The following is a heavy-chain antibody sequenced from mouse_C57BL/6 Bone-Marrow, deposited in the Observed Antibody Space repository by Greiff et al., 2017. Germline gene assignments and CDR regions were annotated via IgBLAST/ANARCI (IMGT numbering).Heavy chain of an antibody. CDR3: ARDYSNYVYYFDV. CDR2: LNPNIGGT. J-gene: IGHJ1*03. V-gene: IGHV1-18*01. CDR1: GYTFTDYN. Sequence: EVHLQHPGPELVKPGASVKIPCKASGYTFTDYNMDWVKQSHGKSLEWIGGLNPNIGGTIYNQKFKSKATLTVDKSSSTAYMELRSLTSEDSAVYYCARDYSNYVYYFDVWGKGTTLTVSS. D-gene: IGHD2-5*01.